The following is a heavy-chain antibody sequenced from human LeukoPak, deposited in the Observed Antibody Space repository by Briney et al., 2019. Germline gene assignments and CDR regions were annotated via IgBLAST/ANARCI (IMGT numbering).Heavy chain of an antibody. Sequence: SETLSLTCAVYGGSFSGYYWSWIRQPPGKGLEWIGEINHSGSTNYNPSLKSRVTISVDTSKNQFSLKLSSVTAADTAVYYCARGSLQSATALGFYWGQGTLVTVSS. J-gene: IGHJ4*02. CDR1: GGSFSGYY. D-gene: IGHD5-18*01. CDR3: ARGSLQSATALGFY. CDR2: INHSGST. V-gene: IGHV4-34*01.